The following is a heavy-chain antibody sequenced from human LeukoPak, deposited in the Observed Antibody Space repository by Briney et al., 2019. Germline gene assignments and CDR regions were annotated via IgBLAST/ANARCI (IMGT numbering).Heavy chain of an antibody. D-gene: IGHD3-10*01. CDR1: GFTFSDYY. CDR2: ISGSGRTI. Sequence: GGSLRLSCAASGFTFSDYYMSWIRQAPGKGLEWVSYISGSGRTIYYADSVKGRFTISRDNSKNTLYLQMNSLRAEDTAVYYCAKDRGIISDYWGQGTLVTVSS. CDR3: AKDRGIISDY. V-gene: IGHV3-11*01. J-gene: IGHJ4*02.